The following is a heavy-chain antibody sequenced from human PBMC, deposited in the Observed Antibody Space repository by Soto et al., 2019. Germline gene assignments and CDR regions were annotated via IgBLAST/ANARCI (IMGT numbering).Heavy chain of an antibody. CDR3: ARGYYESSDYYVGSPAFEY. J-gene: IGHJ4*02. CDR1: GGSIAGGDYY. CDR2: VYSSATT. V-gene: IGHV4-30-4*01. D-gene: IGHD3-22*01. Sequence: SETLSLTGTVFGGSIAGGDYYWAWIRQPPGRGLEWIGYVYSSATTYYTPSLKGRLTISLAQSQVSLKLTSVTATDTGVYYCARGYYESSDYYVGSPAFEYWGQGARVTVSS.